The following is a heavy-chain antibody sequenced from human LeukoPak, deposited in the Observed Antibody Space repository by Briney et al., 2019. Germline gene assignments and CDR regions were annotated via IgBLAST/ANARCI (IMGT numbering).Heavy chain of an antibody. D-gene: IGHD1-7*01. CDR3: ARSFFQWNYGSCLDS. J-gene: IGHJ4*02. V-gene: IGHV3-30*03. Sequence: PGGSLRLSCVVSGLTFSTYSMDWVRQAPGKGLEWVALIAHDGSNKYYADSVKGRFTISRENSKSTVYLQVNSLRPEDTAVYSCARSFFQWNYGSCLDSWGQGTLVTVSS. CDR2: IAHDGSNK. CDR1: GLTFSTYS.